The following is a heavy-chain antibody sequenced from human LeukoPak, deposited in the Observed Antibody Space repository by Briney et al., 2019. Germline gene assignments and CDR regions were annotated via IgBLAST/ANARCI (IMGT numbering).Heavy chain of an antibody. D-gene: IGHD3-9*01. CDR3: ARGLNGYDILTGYSNWFDP. CDR2: IYYSGST. V-gene: IGHV4-39*07. Sequence: PSETLSLTCTVSGGSISSSSYYWGWIRQPPGKGLEWIGSIYYSGSTYYNPSLKSRVTISVDTSKNQFSLKLSSVTAADTAVYYCARGLNGYDILTGYSNWFDPWGQGTLVTVSS. CDR1: GGSISSSSYY. J-gene: IGHJ5*02.